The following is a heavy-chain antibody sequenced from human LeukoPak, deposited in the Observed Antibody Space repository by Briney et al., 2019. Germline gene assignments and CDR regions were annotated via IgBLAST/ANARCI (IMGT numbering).Heavy chain of an antibody. CDR1: GYSFTSYW. CDR2: IYPGDSDT. D-gene: IGHD2-2*01. V-gene: IGHV5-51*01. J-gene: IGHJ4*02. Sequence: GESLKISCKGSGYSFTSYWIGWVRQMPGKGLEWMGIIYPGDSDTRYSPSFQGQVTISADKSISTAYLQWSSLKASDTAMYYYARLPYIVVVPAATHFDYWGQGTLVTVSS. CDR3: ARLPYIVVVPAATHFDY.